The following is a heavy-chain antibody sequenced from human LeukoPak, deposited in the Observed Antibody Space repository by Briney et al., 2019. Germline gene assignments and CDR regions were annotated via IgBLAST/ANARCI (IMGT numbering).Heavy chain of an antibody. Sequence: TLSLTCTVSGGSISSGGYYWSWIRQHPGKGLEWIGYIYYSGSTYYNPSLKSRVTISVDTSKNQFSLKLSSVTAADTAVYYCARSPPSMVRKYYFDYWGQGTLVTVSS. J-gene: IGHJ4*02. D-gene: IGHD3-10*01. CDR1: GGSISSGGYY. V-gene: IGHV4-31*03. CDR3: ARSPPSMVRKYYFDY. CDR2: IYYSGST.